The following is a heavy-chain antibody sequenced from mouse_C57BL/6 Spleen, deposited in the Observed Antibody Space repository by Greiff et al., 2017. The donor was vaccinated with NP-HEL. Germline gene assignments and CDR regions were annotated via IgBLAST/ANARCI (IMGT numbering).Heavy chain of an antibody. CDR3: AMGNGYDYGQGY. CDR1: GYTFTSYW. Sequence: LVESGAELVKPGASVKLSCKASGYTFTSYWMHWVKQRPGRGLEWIGSIDPNSGGTKYNEKFKSKATLTVDKPSSTAYMQLSSLTSEDSAVYYCAMGNGYDYGQGYWGQGTSVTVSS. J-gene: IGHJ4*01. V-gene: IGHV1-72*01. D-gene: IGHD2-2*01. CDR2: IDPNSGGT.